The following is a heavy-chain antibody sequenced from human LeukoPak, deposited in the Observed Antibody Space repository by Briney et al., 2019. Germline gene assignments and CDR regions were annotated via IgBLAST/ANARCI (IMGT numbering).Heavy chain of an antibody. V-gene: IGHV4-39*01. Sequence: KPSETLSLTCTVSGGSISSGNYYWGWIRQPPGKGLEWIGNIYYNGSPYYNPSLKSRVTMSVDTSKNQFSLSLNFVTAADTAVYYCARGYCSGGSCYYSDYWGQGTLVTVSS. CDR2: IYYNGSP. CDR1: GGSISSGNYY. D-gene: IGHD2-15*01. CDR3: ARGYCSGGSCYYSDY. J-gene: IGHJ4*02.